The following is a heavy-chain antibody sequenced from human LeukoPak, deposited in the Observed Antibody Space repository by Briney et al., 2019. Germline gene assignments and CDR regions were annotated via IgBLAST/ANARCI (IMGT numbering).Heavy chain of an antibody. J-gene: IGHJ4*02. Sequence: ASVKVPCKASGYTFTNFDINWVRQATGQGLEWMGWMNPNTGNAGYAQKFQDRVTITWDASISTAYMDLSNLRSEDTAVYYCARVGYSNSYDYWGQGTQVTVSS. CDR3: ARVGYSNSYDY. V-gene: IGHV1-8*01. D-gene: IGHD1-26*01. CDR2: MNPNTGNA. CDR1: GYTFTNFD.